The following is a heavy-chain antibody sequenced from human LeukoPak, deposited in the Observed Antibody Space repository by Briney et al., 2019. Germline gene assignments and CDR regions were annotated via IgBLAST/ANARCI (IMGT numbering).Heavy chain of an antibody. D-gene: IGHD3-22*01. V-gene: IGHV1-69*13. CDR3: ARVAGYYDSSGYYYFDY. CDR2: IIPIFGTA. CDR1: GGTFSSYA. Sequence: ASVKVSCKASGGTFSSYAINWVRQAPGQGLEWMGGIIPIFGTANYAQKFQGRVTITADESTSTAYMELSSLRSEDTAIYYCARVAGYYDSSGYYYFDYWGRGTLVTVSS. J-gene: IGHJ4*02.